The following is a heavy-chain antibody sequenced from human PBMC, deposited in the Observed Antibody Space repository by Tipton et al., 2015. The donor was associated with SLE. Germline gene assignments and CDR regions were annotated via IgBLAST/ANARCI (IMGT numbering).Heavy chain of an antibody. CDR3: ARNYYSGTLGY. Sequence: SLRLSCAASGFNFDDYGMSWVRQAPGKGLEWVSAISGSGDSTYYADSVKGRLTISRDNSKNTVYLQIDSLRAEDTAVYYCARNYYSGTLGYWGQGTLVTVSS. D-gene: IGHD1-26*01. CDR2: ISGSGDST. J-gene: IGHJ4*02. CDR1: GFNFDDYG. V-gene: IGHV3-23*01.